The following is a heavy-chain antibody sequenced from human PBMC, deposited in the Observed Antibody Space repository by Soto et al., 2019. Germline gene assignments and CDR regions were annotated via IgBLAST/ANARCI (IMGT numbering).Heavy chain of an antibody. D-gene: IGHD3-3*02. V-gene: IGHV4-4*07. CDR2: IYTSGST. J-gene: IGHJ5*02. CDR1: GGSISSYY. CDR3: ARDRIFGVAHNWFDP. Sequence: SETLSLTCTVSGGSISSYYWSWIRQPAGKGLEWIGRIYTSGSTNYNPSLKSRVTMSVDTSKNQFSLKLSSVTAADTAVYYCARDRIFGVAHNWFDPWGQGTLVTVSS.